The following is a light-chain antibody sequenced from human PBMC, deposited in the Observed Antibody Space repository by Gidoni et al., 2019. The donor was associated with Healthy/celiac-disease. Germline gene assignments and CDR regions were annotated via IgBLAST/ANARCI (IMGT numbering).Light chain of an antibody. CDR3: QQANSFPLT. J-gene: IGKJ4*01. CDR1: QGISSW. V-gene: IGKV1-12*01. CDR2: AAS. Sequence: DIQMNQSHSSVSASVGARVTITCRASQGISSWLACYQQKPGKAPKLLIYAASSLQSGVQSMFSGSGSVTDFPLPIISLQPEDFATYYCQQANSFPLTCGGGTKVEIK.